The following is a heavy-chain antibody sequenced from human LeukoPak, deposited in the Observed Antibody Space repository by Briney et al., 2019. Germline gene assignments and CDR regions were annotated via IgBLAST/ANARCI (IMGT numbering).Heavy chain of an antibody. Sequence: SETLSLTCTVAGGSISSSSYYWGWIRQPPGKGLEGIGSIYYSGSTYYNPSLKSRVTISVDTSKNQFSLKLSSVTAADTAVYYCARHVINGGNMDVWGKGTTVTVSS. J-gene: IGHJ6*03. CDR1: GGSISSSSYY. CDR2: IYYSGST. V-gene: IGHV4-39*01. D-gene: IGHD2-15*01. CDR3: ARHVINGGNMDV.